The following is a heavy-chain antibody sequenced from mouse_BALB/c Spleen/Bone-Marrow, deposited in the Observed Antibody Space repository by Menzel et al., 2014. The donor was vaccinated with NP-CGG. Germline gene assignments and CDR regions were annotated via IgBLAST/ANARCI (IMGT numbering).Heavy chain of an antibody. Sequence: VQLKQSGPGLVKPSQSLSLPCTVTGYSITSDYAWHWIQQFPGNKLEWMGYISYSGSTSYYPYLKSRISITRDTSKNQFFLQLNSVTNEDTATYYCARSANWYFGVWGAGTTVTVSS. V-gene: IGHV3-2*02. CDR3: ARSANWYFGV. CDR1: GYSITSDYA. CDR2: ISYSGST. J-gene: IGHJ1*01.